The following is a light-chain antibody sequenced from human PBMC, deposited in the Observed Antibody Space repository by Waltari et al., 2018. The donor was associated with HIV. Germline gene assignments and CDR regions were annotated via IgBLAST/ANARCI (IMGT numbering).Light chain of an antibody. CDR2: DDS. Sequence: SYVLTQPPSVSVATGQTARLPCGGNNIGSKSVHWYQQKPGQAPVLVVYDDSDRPARVPGRFSGSDSGNTATRTIRWVEAGYEADYSCKVWDSRSDHSVVVFGGGTKLTVL. CDR3: KVWDSRSDHSVVV. CDR1: NIGSKS. V-gene: IGLV3-21*02. J-gene: IGLJ2*01.